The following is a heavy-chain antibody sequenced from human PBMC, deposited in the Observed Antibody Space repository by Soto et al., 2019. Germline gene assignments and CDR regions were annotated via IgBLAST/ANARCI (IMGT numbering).Heavy chain of an antibody. V-gene: IGHV1-18*01. J-gene: IGHJ4*02. CDR2: ISAYNGNT. CDR1: GYTFTSYG. D-gene: IGHD6-19*01. CDR3: ARNSGWYPGDKYFDY. Sequence: ASVKVSCKASGYTFTSYGISWVRQAPGQGLEWMGWISAYNGNTNYAQKLQGRVTMTTDTSTSTAYMEPRSLRSDDTAVYYCARNSGWYPGDKYFDYWGQGTLVTVSS.